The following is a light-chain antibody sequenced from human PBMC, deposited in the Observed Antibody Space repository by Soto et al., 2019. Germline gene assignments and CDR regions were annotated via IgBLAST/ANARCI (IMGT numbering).Light chain of an antibody. Sequence: IQLTQSPSSVPAAVKDRVTISCRASQGISSYLGWYQQKPGKAPKLLIYGASTLQSGVPSRFSGSGSGTEFTLTIRSLQPDDFATYYCHQYSSYWTFAQGTKVDI. CDR2: GAS. CDR1: QGISSY. V-gene: IGKV1-9*01. J-gene: IGKJ1*01. CDR3: HQYSSYWT.